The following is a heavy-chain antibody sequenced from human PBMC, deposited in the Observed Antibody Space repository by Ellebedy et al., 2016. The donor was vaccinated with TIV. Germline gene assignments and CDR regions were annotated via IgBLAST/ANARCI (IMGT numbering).Heavy chain of an antibody. V-gene: IGHV4-34*01. CDR1: GGSISSGYY. Sequence: SETLSLXCSVSGGSISSGYYWSWIRQPPGKGLEWIGEINHSGSTNYNPSLKSRVTISVDTSKNQFSLKLSSVTAADTAVYYCARDGRSGPVTRWGQGILVTVSS. J-gene: IGHJ4*02. CDR3: ARDGRSGPVTR. CDR2: INHSGST. D-gene: IGHD4-17*01.